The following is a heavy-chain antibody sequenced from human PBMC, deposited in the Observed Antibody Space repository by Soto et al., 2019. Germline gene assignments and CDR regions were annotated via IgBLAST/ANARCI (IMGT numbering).Heavy chain of an antibody. Sequence: PSETLSLTCSVSGGSISSYYWNWIRQPPGKGLEWIGYIYYSGSTNYNPSLESRVTMSVDTSKNHFSLNLSSVTAADTAVYYCARDLGGRKWPESFDHWGQGTLVTVSS. D-gene: IGHD2-15*01. J-gene: IGHJ4*02. CDR2: IYYSGST. CDR1: GGSISSYY. V-gene: IGHV4-59*01. CDR3: ARDLGGRKWPESFDH.